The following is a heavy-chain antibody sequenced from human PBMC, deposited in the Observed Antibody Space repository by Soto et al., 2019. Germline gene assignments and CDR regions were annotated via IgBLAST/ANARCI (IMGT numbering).Heavy chain of an antibody. D-gene: IGHD3-22*01. Sequence: GESLKISCKGSGYSFTSYWISWVRQMPGKGLEWMGRIDPSDSYTNYSPSFQGHVTISADKSISTAYLQWSSLKASDTAMYYCPCPPIYCDSSGYDIVYGGQGALDTVSS. CDR2: IDPSDSYT. CDR1: GYSFTSYW. V-gene: IGHV5-10-1*01. CDR3: PCPPIYCDSSGYDIVY. J-gene: IGHJ4*02.